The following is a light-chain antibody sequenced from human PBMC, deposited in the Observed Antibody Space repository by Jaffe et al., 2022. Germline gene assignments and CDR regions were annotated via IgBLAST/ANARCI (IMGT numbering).Light chain of an antibody. Sequence: EIVMTQSPATLSVSPGERATLSCRASQSVSSKLAWYQQKPGQAPRLLIYGASTRATGIAARFSGSGSGTEFTLTISSLQSEDFAVYFCHQYSDWPPLTFGGGTKVEIK. CDR2: GAS. J-gene: IGKJ4*01. CDR3: HQYSDWPPLT. CDR1: QSVSSK. V-gene: IGKV3-15*01.